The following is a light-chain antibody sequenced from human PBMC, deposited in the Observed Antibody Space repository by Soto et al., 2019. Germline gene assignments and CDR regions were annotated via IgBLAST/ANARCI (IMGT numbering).Light chain of an antibody. CDR2: RTS. CDR3: QQYDSSPRT. Sequence: EIVLTQSPGTLSLSPAERATLSCRASQSVSRSYLAWYQQKPGQAPRLLIYRTSNRATGIPDRFSGSGSGTDFALTISRMEPEDFAVYWCQQYDSSPRTFGQGTKVDIK. CDR1: QSVSRSY. V-gene: IGKV3-20*01. J-gene: IGKJ1*01.